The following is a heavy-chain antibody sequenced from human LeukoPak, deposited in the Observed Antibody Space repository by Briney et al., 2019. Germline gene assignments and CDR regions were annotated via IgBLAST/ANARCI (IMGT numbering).Heavy chain of an antibody. CDR3: ARSSSSGSYQNFFDP. J-gene: IGHJ5*02. CDR2: ILSSGGS. CDR1: GDSINSGGYY. Sequence: SETLSLTCSVSGDSINSGGYYWSWIRQHPGKGLEWIGYILSSGGSSYNPSLKSRLTISVDTSKNLVSPKLKSVTAADTAVYYCARSSSSGSYQNFFDPWGQGTLVTVSS. D-gene: IGHD3-16*02. V-gene: IGHV4-31*02.